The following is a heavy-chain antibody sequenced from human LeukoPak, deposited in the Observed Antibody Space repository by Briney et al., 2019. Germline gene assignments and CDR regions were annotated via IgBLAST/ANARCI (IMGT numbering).Heavy chain of an antibody. V-gene: IGHV4-59*01. CDR2: IFYSGST. J-gene: IGHJ4*02. D-gene: IGHD4-17*01. CDR1: GGSFSGYY. Sequence: SETLSLTCAVYGGSFSGYYWSWIRQPPGKGLEWIGYIFYSGSTNYNPSLKSRVTVSVDTSKNQFSLKLNSVTAADTAVYYCARVASFYGAGFGYYFDNWGQGTLVTVSS. CDR3: ARVASFYGAGFGYYFDN.